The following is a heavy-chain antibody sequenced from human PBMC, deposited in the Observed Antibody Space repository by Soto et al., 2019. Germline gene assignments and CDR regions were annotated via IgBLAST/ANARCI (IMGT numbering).Heavy chain of an antibody. CDR2: IGTAGDT. CDR3: ARAPQRVKVFGVVIITYYYGMDV. J-gene: IGHJ6*02. D-gene: IGHD3-3*01. CDR1: GFTFSSYD. Sequence: GGSLRLSCAASGFTFSSYDMHWVRQATGKGLEWVSAIGTAGDTYYPGSVKGRFTISRENAKNSLYLQMNSLRAEDTAVYYCARAPQRVKVFGVVIITYYYGMDVWGQGTTVTVSS. V-gene: IGHV3-13*01.